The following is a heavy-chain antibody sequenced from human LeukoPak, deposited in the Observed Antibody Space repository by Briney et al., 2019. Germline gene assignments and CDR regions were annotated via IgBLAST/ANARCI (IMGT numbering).Heavy chain of an antibody. CDR2: ISGSGGST. CDR1: GFTFSSYV. J-gene: IGHJ4*02. Sequence: GGSLRLPCEVSGFTFSSYVMNWVRQAPGKGLEWVSAISGSGGSTYYADSVKGRFTISRDNSENTLYLQVNSLRAEDTAVYYCAKASPPHWGQGTLVTVSS. CDR3: AKASPPH. V-gene: IGHV3-23*01.